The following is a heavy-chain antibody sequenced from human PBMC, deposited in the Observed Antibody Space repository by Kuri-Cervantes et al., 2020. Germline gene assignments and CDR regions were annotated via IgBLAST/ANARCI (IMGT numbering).Heavy chain of an antibody. CDR3: ARGHNVFDY. V-gene: IGHV3-9*01. J-gene: IGHJ4*02. CDR2: ISWNSGSI. Sequence: SLKISCAASGFTFDDYAMHWVRQAPGKGLEWVSGISWNSGSIGYADSVKGRFTTSRDNAKNSLYLQMTSLRAEDTAVYYCARGHNVFDYWGQGTLVTVSS. CDR1: GFTFDDYA. D-gene: IGHD1-1*01.